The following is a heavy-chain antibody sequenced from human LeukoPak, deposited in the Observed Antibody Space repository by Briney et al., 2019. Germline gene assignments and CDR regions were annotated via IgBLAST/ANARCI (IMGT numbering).Heavy chain of an antibody. CDR1: GFTFSSYE. Sequence: GGSLRLSCAASGFTFSSYEMNWVRQAPGKGLEWVSYISSSGSTIYYADSVKGRFTISRDNAKNSLYLQMNSLRAEDMALYYCAKGAYYYDSSGWGYFDYWGQGTLVTVSS. CDR3: AKGAYYYDSSGWGYFDY. D-gene: IGHD3-22*01. CDR2: ISSSGSTI. V-gene: IGHV3-48*03. J-gene: IGHJ4*02.